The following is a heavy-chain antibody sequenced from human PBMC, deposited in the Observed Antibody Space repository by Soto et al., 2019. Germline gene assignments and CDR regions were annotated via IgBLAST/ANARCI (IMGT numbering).Heavy chain of an antibody. Sequence: QVQLVQSGAEVKKPGSSVKVSCTASGGTFSRYGFTWLRQAPGQGFQWMGGILPIFGTTHYEQNFQGRLSITADESTSTVYMELSSLRSDDTAIYFGARTYYQWEALHYFDFWGQGTLVTVSS. J-gene: IGHJ4*02. CDR3: ARTYYQWEALHYFDF. CDR1: GGTFSRYG. CDR2: ILPIFGTT. V-gene: IGHV1-69*01. D-gene: IGHD1-26*01.